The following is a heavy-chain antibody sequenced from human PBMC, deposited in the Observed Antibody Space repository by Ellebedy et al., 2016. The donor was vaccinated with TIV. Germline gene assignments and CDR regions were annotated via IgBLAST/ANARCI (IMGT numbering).Heavy chain of an antibody. CDR2: VYYPIGST. CDR1: GSSIDDYY. V-gene: IGHV4-59*08. Sequence: SETLSLTCTVSGSSIDDYYWTWIRQPPGKGLEWVGYVYYPIGSTNYSPSLKSRVNIAVDTSKNQFSLNLNSVTAADTAVYYCARHIVVPTPGFDYWGQGALVTVSS. D-gene: IGHD1-26*01. J-gene: IGHJ4*02. CDR3: ARHIVVPTPGFDY.